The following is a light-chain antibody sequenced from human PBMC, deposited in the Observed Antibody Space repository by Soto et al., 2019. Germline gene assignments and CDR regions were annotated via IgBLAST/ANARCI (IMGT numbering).Light chain of an antibody. V-gene: IGKV3-11*01. CDR3: QQRSNWPIT. CDR2: DAS. CDR1: QSVGSL. Sequence: IGLTQSPATLSLSPGERATLSCRASQSVGSLLAWYQQKPGQAPRLVIYDASNMATGIPARFSGSGSGTDFTLTISSLEPEDFAVYYCQQRSNWPITFGQGTRLEIK. J-gene: IGKJ5*01.